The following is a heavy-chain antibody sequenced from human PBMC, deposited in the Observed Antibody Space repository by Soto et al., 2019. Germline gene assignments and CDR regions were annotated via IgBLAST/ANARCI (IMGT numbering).Heavy chain of an antibody. CDR3: GGQDYGAKGYYFES. Sequence: QLQLQESGSGLVKPSETLSLTCIVSNGSISSRSSYWGWIRQTPGKGLEWIGSIYYIGNTYYNPSLKSRVPISIDTSKTQFSLKMNSVTAADTAVYFCGGQDYGAKGYYFESWGQGALVTVSS. D-gene: IGHD4-17*01. J-gene: IGHJ4*02. V-gene: IGHV4-39*01. CDR2: IYYIGNT. CDR1: NGSISSRSSY.